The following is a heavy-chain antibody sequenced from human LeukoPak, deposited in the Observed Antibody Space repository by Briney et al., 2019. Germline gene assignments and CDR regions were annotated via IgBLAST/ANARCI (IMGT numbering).Heavy chain of an antibody. CDR1: GGSISSSY. V-gene: IGHV4-59*08. CDR2: ISYSGST. CDR3: ARQRTGATFDY. D-gene: IGHD1-26*01. J-gene: IGHJ4*02. Sequence: PSETLSLTCTVSGGSISSSYWSWIRQSPGKGLEWIGHISYSGSTNYNPSLQSRVTISLDTSKNQFSLKLTSVTAADTAVYYCARQRTGATFDYWGQGTLVTVSS.